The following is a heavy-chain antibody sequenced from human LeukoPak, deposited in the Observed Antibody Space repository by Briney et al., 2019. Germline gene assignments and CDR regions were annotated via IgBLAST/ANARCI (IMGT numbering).Heavy chain of an antibody. J-gene: IGHJ4*02. CDR1: GGSISSYY. V-gene: IGHV4-59*01. Sequence: KPSETLSLTCTVSGGSISSYYWSWIRQPPGKGLEWIGCIHYSGSTNYNPSLKSRVTISVDTSKNQFSLKLSSVTAADTAVYYCARGTYSGSSLDYWGQGTLVTVSS. CDR3: ARGTYSGSSLDY. CDR2: IHYSGST. D-gene: IGHD1-26*01.